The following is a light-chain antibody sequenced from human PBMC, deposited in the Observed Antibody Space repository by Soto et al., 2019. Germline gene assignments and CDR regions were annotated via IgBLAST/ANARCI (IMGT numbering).Light chain of an antibody. V-gene: IGLV2-14*01. CDR3: SSYTSSNTLV. J-gene: IGLJ2*01. CDR2: DVS. Sequence: QSALTQPASVSGSPGQSITISCTGTSSDVGAYNYVSWYQQHPGKAPKLMIYDVSNRPSGVSNRFSGSKSGNTASLTISRLQAEDEADYYCSSYTSSNTLVFGGGTKLTVL. CDR1: SSDVGAYNY.